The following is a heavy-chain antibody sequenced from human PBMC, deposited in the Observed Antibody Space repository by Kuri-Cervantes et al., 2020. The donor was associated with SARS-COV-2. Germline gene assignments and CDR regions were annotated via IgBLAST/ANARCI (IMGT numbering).Heavy chain of an antibody. CDR2: IYWDDDK. J-gene: IGHJ4*02. V-gene: IGHV2-5*02. CDR1: GFSLSTSGVG. Sequence: SGPTLVKPPQTLTLTCTFSGFSLSTSGVGVGWTRQPPGKALEWLALIYWDDDKRYSPSLKSRLTITKDTSKTQVVLTMTNMDPVDTATYYCAHRGSGGAFDYWGQGTLVTVSS. CDR3: AHRGSGGAFDY. D-gene: IGHD2-15*01.